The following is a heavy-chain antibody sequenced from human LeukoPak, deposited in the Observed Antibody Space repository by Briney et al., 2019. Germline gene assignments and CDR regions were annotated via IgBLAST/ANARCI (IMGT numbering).Heavy chain of an antibody. CDR1: GFTFSSYA. D-gene: IGHD2-21*01. CDR2: ISSSGTLT. V-gene: IGHV3-21*01. Sequence: PGGSLRLSCAASGFTFSSYAMSWVRQAPGKGLEWVSSISSSGTLTYVADSVKGRFTISRDNDKKSLFLQMNNLRTEDTAVYYCARRPLPGVGDWGFWGQGTLVTVSS. J-gene: IGHJ4*02. CDR3: ARRPLPGVGDWGF.